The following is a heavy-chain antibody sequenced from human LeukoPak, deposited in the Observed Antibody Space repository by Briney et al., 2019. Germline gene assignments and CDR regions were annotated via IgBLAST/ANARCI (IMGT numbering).Heavy chain of an antibody. V-gene: IGHV3-23*01. CDR1: GFTFSNYA. CDR2: LSDSGVYT. D-gene: IGHD3-3*01. J-gene: IGHJ4*02. Sequence: GWSLRLSCAASGFTFSNYAMTWVRQAPGKGLEWVSILSDSGVYTYYADSVKGRFTISRDNSNNMLYLQMNSLRAEDTAVYYCAKEYYDFWSGYPHDYWGQGTLVTVSS. CDR3: AKEYYDFWSGYPHDY.